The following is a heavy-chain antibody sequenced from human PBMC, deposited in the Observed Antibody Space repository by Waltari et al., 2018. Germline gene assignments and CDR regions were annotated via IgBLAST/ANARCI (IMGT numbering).Heavy chain of an antibody. CDR2: SNHSGST. V-gene: IGHV4-34*01. CDR3: ARQFSSGWYSEY. CDR1: GWSFSGYY. D-gene: IGHD6-19*01. J-gene: IGHJ4*02. Sequence: QVQLQQWGAGLLKPSETLSLPCAVYGWSFSGYYRSWVRQAPGKGLAWIGESNHSGSTNYNPSLKSRVTISVDTSKNQFSLKVSSVTAADTAVYYCARQFSSGWYSEYWGQGTLVTVSS.